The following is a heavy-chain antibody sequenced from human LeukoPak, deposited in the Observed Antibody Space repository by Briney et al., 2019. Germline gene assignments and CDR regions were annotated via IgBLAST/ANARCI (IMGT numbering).Heavy chain of an antibody. D-gene: IGHD3-3*01. CDR2: IGGSGGST. Sequence: GGSLRLSCAASGFTFSSYAVSWVRQAPGKGLEWVSAIGGSGGSTAYADSAKGRFTISIDNSKNTLYLQTNSLRAEDTAVYYCAKPRRLLEWLLPTQFDYWGQGTLVTVSS. CDR1: GFTFSSYA. J-gene: IGHJ4*02. CDR3: AKPRRLLEWLLPTQFDY. V-gene: IGHV3-23*01.